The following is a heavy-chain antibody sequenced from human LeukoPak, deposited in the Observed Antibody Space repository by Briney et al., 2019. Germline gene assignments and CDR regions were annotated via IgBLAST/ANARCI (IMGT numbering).Heavy chain of an antibody. D-gene: IGHD2-21*02. J-gene: IGHJ5*02. CDR1: GGSFSGYY. Sequence: SETLSLTCAVSGGSFSGYYWSWIRQPPGKGLEWIGEINHSGSTNYNPSLKSRVTISVDTSKNQFSLKLSSVPAADTAVYYCARDRHIDCGGDCYSGFDRWGQGTLVTVSS. CDR2: INHSGST. V-gene: IGHV4-34*01. CDR3: ARDRHIDCGGDCYSGFDR.